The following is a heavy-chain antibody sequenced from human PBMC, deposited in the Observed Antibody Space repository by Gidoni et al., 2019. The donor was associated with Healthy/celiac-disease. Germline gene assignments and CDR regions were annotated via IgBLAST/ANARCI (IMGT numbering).Heavy chain of an antibody. V-gene: IGHV3-48*03. CDR1: GFTFSSYE. CDR2: ISRSGSTI. J-gene: IGHJ4*02. CDR3: ARDLGSSRSEDY. D-gene: IGHD6-6*01. Sequence: EVQLVGSGGGLVQPGGSLRLSCAASGFTFSSYEMTWVRQAPGKGLEWFSYISRSGSTIDYADAVKGRFTISRDNAKNSLYLQMNSLRAEDTAVYYCARDLGSSRSEDYWGQGTLVTVSS.